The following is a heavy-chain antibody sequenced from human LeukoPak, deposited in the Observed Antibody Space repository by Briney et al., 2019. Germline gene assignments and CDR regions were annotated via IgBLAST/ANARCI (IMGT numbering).Heavy chain of an antibody. CDR3: ARDGYYYGSGSFVDY. Sequence: ASVKVSCKASGYTFTGYYRHWVRQAPGQGLEWMGWINPNSCGRNYAQKFQGRVTMTRDTSISIAYMELTRLRSDDTAVVYCARDGYYYGSGSFVDYWGQGTLVTVSS. J-gene: IGHJ4*02. CDR2: INPNSCGR. CDR1: GYTFTGYY. V-gene: IGHV1-2*02. D-gene: IGHD3-10*01.